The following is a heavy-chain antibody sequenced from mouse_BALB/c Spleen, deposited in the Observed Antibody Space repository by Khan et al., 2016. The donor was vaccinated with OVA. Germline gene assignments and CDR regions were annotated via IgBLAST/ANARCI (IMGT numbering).Heavy chain of an antibody. Sequence: QVQLQQSGAELAKPGASVKMSCKASGYTFTSYWMHWVKQRPGQGLEWIGYINPSTGYTEYNQKFKDKATLPTDKSSSTAYMQLSSLTSEDSAGYYCAASILFYYSMDYWGQGTSVTVSS. CDR3: AASILFYYSMDY. D-gene: IGHD6-1*01. V-gene: IGHV1-7*01. CDR2: INPSTGYT. J-gene: IGHJ4*01. CDR1: GYTFTSYW.